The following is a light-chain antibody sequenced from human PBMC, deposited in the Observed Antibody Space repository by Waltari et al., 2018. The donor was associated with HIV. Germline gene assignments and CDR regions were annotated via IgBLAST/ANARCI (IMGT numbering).Light chain of an antibody. CDR3: VLYMGSGICV. J-gene: IGLJ2*01. CDR1: SGSVSTSYY. CDR2: STN. V-gene: IGLV8-61*01. Sequence: QTVVTQEPSLSVSPGGTVTLTCGLSSGSVSTSYYPSWYQQTPGQAPRTLIYSTNTRSSWVPDRFSGSILGNKAALTITGAQADDESDYYCVLYMGSGICVFGGGTKLTVL.